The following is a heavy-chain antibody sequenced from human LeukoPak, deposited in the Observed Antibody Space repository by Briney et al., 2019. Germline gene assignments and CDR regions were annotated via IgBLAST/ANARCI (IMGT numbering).Heavy chain of an antibody. CDR2: INHSRST. CDR3: ARGGGCSSTSCYPS. V-gene: IGHV4-34*01. J-gene: IGHJ4*02. Sequence: SETLSLTCAVSGGSFSGSYWSWIRQPPGKGLEWIGEINHSRSTNYNPSLKSRVTISVDTSKNQFSLKLSSVTAADTAVYYCARGGGCSSTSCYPSWGQGTLVTVSS. D-gene: IGHD2-2*01. CDR1: GGSFSGSY.